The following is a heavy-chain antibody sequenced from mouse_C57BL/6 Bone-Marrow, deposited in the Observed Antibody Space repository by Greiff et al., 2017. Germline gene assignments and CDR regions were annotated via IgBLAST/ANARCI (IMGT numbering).Heavy chain of an antibody. J-gene: IGHJ1*03. Sequence: QVQLQQSGAELVRPGTSVKVSCKASGYAFTNYLIEWVKQRPGQGLEWIGVINPGSGGTNYNEKFKGKATLTAAKSSSTAYMQLSSLTSEDSAVYFCARAGYWYFDVWGRGTTVTVSS. CDR2: INPGSGGT. V-gene: IGHV1-54*01. CDR1: GYAFTNYL. CDR3: ARAGYWYFDV.